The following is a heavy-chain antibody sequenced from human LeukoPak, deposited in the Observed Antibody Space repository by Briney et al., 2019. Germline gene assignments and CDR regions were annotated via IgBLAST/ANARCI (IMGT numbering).Heavy chain of an antibody. CDR3: ARGPHSDWPYYYYGMDV. J-gene: IGHJ6*02. V-gene: IGHV3-23*01. D-gene: IGHD3-9*01. CDR1: GFTFSSYA. CDR2: ISGSGGST. Sequence: PGGSLRLSCAASGFTFSSYAMSWVRQAPGKGLEWVSAISGSGGSTYYADSVKGRFTFSRDNSKNTLYLQMNSLRAEDTAVYYCARGPHSDWPYYYYGMDVWGQGTTVTVSS.